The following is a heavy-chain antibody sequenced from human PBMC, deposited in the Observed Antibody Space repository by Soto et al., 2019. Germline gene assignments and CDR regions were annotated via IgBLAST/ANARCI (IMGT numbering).Heavy chain of an antibody. V-gene: IGHV1-18*01. Sequence: QVQLVQSGTEVKKPGASVKVSCKSSGYPFTHYGITWVRQAPGQGLEWMGWISPFNGNTNYGQTLQGRVTLTTDTXTXTVYMELRSLRSDDTAVYYCARDQSFDRTYYYGIDVWGQGTTVTVSS. CDR1: GYPFTHYG. D-gene: IGHD2-8*01. CDR3: ARDQSFDRTYYYGIDV. CDR2: ISPFNGNT. J-gene: IGHJ6*02.